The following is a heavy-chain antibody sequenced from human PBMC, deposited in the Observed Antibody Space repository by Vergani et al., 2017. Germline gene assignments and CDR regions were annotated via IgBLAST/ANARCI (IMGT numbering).Heavy chain of an antibody. J-gene: IGHJ5*02. CDR3: ARGALRFCSKTSCRNWFDP. CDR1: GGSISDYY. Sequence: QVHLQQWGAGLLKPSETLSLPCGVYGGSISDYYWSWIRQPPGKGLEWIGEVNHSGITKYKQSLRSRVSISIDTSKNQFSLRLTSVTVADTAIYYCARGALRFCSKTSCRNWFDPWGQGTLVTVSS. CDR2: VNHSGIT. D-gene: IGHD5-12*01. V-gene: IGHV4-34*01.